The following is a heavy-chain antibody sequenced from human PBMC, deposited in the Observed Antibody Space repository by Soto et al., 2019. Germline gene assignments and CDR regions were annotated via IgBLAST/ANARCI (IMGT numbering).Heavy chain of an antibody. D-gene: IGHD6-19*01. Sequence: QVQLVQSGAEVKKPGGSVKVSCKTSGYTFTSYDINWVRQATGQGLEWIGWMNPNRGNTGDAQKLKGRVTMTRNTTISTAYMERSRLRSEGAVVYYGARERSSGWLDYWGQGTLVTVSS. CDR1: GYTFTSYD. CDR2: MNPNRGNT. J-gene: IGHJ4*02. V-gene: IGHV1-8*01. CDR3: ARERSSGWLDY.